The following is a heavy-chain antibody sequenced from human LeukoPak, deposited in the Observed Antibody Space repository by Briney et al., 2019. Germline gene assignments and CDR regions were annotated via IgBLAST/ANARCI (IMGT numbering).Heavy chain of an antibody. D-gene: IGHD6-19*01. V-gene: IGHV2-70*11. J-gene: IGHJ4*02. CDR3: ARSSGLLGYFDY. CDR1: GFSLSTSGMC. CDR2: IDWEDYK. Sequence: SGPALVKPTQTLTLTCTFSGFSLSTSGMCVSWIRQPPGKALEWLSRIDWEDYKYYSTSLKTRLTISKDTSKNQVVLTMTNMDPVDTATYYCARSSGLLGYFDYWGQGTLVTVSS.